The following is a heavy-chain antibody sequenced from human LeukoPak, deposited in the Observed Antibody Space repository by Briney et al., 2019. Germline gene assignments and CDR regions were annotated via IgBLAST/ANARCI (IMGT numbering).Heavy chain of an antibody. CDR3: ARKGAAVSAFDI. Sequence: GGSLRLSCAASGFTFSSYSMNWVRQAPGKGLEWVSSISSSRSYIYYADSVKGRFTISRDNAKNSLYLQMNSLRAEDTAVYYCARKGAAVSAFDIWGQGTMVTVSS. D-gene: IGHD1-26*01. V-gene: IGHV3-21*01. CDR2: ISSSRSYI. J-gene: IGHJ3*02. CDR1: GFTFSSYS.